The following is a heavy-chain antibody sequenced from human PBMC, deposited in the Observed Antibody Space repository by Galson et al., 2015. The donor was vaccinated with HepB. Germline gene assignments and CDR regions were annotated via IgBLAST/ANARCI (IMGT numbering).Heavy chain of an antibody. CDR3: TTMNPWGGGFDI. D-gene: IGHD3-16*01. V-gene: IGHV3-9*01. CDR2: VSWSTGSI. CDR1: GFTFDNYA. J-gene: IGHJ3*02. Sequence: SLRLSCAASGFTFDNYAMHWVRQAPGKGLEWVSGVSWSTGSISYADSLKGRFTLSSDNANNFMYLQMNSLRPEDTALYYCTTMNPWGGGFDIWGQGTMLTVAS.